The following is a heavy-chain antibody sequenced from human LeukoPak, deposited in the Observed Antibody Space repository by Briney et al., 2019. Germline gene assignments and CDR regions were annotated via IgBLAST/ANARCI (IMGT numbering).Heavy chain of an antibody. CDR1: GYTFTSYG. Sequence: ASVKVSCKASGYTFTSYGISWVRQAPGQGLEWMGWISAYNGNTNYEQKLQGRVTMTTDTSTSTAYMELRSLRSDDTAVYYCARDRTYYDYVWGSYRPFGFGYWGQGTLVTVSS. V-gene: IGHV1-18*01. J-gene: IGHJ4*02. CDR2: ISAYNGNT. D-gene: IGHD3-16*02. CDR3: ARDRTYYDYVWGSYRPFGFGY.